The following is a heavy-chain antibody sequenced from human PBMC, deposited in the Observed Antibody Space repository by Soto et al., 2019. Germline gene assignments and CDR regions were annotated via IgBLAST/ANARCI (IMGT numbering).Heavy chain of an antibody. J-gene: IGHJ5*02. CDR1: GGTFSSPA. D-gene: IGHD4-17*01. Sequence: SVHASSHDSGGTFSSPALGLPRHTTGQGLEWMGWISAYNGNTNYAQKLQGRVTMTTDTSTSTAYMELRSLRSDDAAVYYCARAYGDYEGTWFDPWGQGYLV. CDR3: ARAYGDYEGTWFDP. CDR2: ISAYNGNT. V-gene: IGHV1-18*01.